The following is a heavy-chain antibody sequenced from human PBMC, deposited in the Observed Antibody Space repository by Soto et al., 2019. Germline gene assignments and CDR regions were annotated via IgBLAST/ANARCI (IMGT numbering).Heavy chain of an antibody. J-gene: IGHJ4*02. V-gene: IGHV1-69*01. CDR1: GGTFSSHS. D-gene: IGHD2-21*02. CDR2: IITLFGTS. CDR3: AREVGYGDFSAALLD. Sequence: VQLMQSGAEVKKPGSSVKVSCKASGGTFSSHSINWVRQAPGRGLEWMGGIITLFGTSNYAQNFQGRVTITADQSTSTAYMELNSLTSDDTAVYYCAREVGYGDFSAALLDWGQGTLVTVSS.